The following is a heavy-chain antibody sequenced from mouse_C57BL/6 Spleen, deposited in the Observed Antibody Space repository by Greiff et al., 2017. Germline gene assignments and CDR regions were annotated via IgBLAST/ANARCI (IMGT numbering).Heavy chain of an antibody. CDR1: GYTFTDYY. CDR3: ARWLRRFDY. Sequence: QVQLQQSGAELVRPGASVKLSCKASGYTFTDYYINWVKQRPGQGLEWIARIYPGSGNTYYNEKFKGKATLTAEKSSSTAYMQLSSLTSEDSAVYFCARWLRRFDYWGQGTTLTVSS. CDR2: IYPGSGNT. D-gene: IGHD2-2*01. J-gene: IGHJ2*01. V-gene: IGHV1-76*01.